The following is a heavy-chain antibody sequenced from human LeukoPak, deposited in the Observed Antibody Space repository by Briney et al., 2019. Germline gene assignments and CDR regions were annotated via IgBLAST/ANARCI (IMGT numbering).Heavy chain of an antibody. CDR2: ISGSGDRT. V-gene: IGHV3-23*01. CDR3: AKDGFSSSSTSPNWFDP. J-gene: IGHJ5*02. Sequence: PGGSLRLSCAASGFNFQRYAMSWVRQAPGMGLEWVSGISGSGDRTHDADSVKGRFTVSRDNSKNTLYLQLNSLRGEDTAVYYCAKDGFSSSSTSPNWFDPWGQGTLVIVSS. D-gene: IGHD2-2*01. CDR1: GFNFQRYA.